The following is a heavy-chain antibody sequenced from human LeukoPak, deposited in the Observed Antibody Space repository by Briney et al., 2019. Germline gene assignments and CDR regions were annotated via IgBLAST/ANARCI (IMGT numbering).Heavy chain of an antibody. J-gene: IGHJ4*02. Sequence: PGGSLRLSCAASGFSFSNYWMSWVRQAPGRGLEWVANIKHDGTEKHYVDSVEGRFTVSRDNAKNSVYLQMDSLRVDDTAVYYCARDRGDRTVDYWGQGTLVTVSS. CDR3: ARDRGDRTVDY. D-gene: IGHD4-11*01. CDR2: IKHDGTEK. V-gene: IGHV3-7*01. CDR1: GFSFSNYW.